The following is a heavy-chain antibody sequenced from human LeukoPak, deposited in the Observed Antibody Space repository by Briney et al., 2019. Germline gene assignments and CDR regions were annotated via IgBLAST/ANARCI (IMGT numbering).Heavy chain of an antibody. J-gene: IGHJ4*02. D-gene: IGHD3-10*01. CDR3: ATVTGELFRFYFDY. Sequence: ASVKVSCKVSGYTLTELSMHWVRQAPGKGLEWMGGFDPEDGEIIYAQRFQGRVTMTEDTSTDTAYMELSSLRSEDTAVYYYATVTGELFRFYFDYWGQGTLVTVSS. V-gene: IGHV1-24*01. CDR1: GYTLTELS. CDR2: FDPEDGEI.